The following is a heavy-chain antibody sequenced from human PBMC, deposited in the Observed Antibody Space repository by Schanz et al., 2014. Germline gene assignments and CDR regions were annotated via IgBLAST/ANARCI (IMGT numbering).Heavy chain of an antibody. V-gene: IGHV3-11*05. CDR2: INTGSNYI. D-gene: IGHD3-10*01. J-gene: IGHJ4*02. Sequence: VQLVESGGDLVQPGGSLRLSCAASGFSFSDYYMSWIRQAPGKGLEWISFINTGSNYINYADSVKGRFTISRDNTKNSLFLQLNSLRADDTAVYYCARIGGSVFDYWAQGTLVTVSS. CDR1: GFSFSDYY. CDR3: ARIGGSVFDY.